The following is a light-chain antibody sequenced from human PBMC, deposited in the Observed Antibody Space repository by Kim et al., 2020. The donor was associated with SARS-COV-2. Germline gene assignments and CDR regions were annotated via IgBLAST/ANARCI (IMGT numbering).Light chain of an antibody. CDR1: QGGSIW. CDR3: QQTNSFPRT. J-gene: IGKJ4*01. CDR2: AAS. Sequence: GDIVTINCRARQGGSIWLALYQAKPGKAPKLLIYAASSLQSGVPSRFSGSGSGTDFSLTISSLQPEDFATYYCQQTNSFPRTFGGGTKVDIK. V-gene: IGKV1D-12*01.